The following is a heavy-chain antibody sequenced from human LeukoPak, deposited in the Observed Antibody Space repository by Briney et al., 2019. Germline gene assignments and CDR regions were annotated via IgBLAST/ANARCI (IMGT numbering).Heavy chain of an antibody. D-gene: IGHD3-3*01. CDR3: ARVEDYYYGMDV. Sequence: SVKVSCKASGGTFSSYAISWVRQAPGQGLEWMGGIIPIFGTANYAQKIQGRVTITADESTSTAYMELSSLRSEDTAVYYCARVEDYYYGMDVWGKGTTVTVSS. V-gene: IGHV1-69*13. CDR1: GGTFSSYA. CDR2: IIPIFGTA. J-gene: IGHJ6*04.